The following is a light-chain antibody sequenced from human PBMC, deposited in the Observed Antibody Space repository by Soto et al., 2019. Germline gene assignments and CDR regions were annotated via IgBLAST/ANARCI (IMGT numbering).Light chain of an antibody. CDR1: ESISSSY. CDR2: SAS. Sequence: IVLMQSAATLSFSPGERATLSCRATESISSSYLAWYQPKPGHAPRLPTYSASCRATCIPDRFSGSVSVTDFTLAISRLEYDDFAVYYFAECGSEPPWTFGQETNVDIK. V-gene: IGKV3-20*01. CDR3: AECGSEPPWT. J-gene: IGKJ1*01.